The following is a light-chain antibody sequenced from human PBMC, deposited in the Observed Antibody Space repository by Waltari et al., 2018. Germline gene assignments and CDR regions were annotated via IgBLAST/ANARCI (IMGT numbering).Light chain of an antibody. CDR2: DAS. J-gene: IGKJ1*01. Sequence: DIRLTQSPSSLSASVGDRVTVTCRASQNIANYLNWYQQKPGKAPKLMIYDASNLQDGVPSRFSGRGFGTECTRTISSLEPADFATYDCQRSYSSFGQGTKVEIK. CDR3: QRSYSS. CDR1: QNIANY. V-gene: IGKV1-39*01.